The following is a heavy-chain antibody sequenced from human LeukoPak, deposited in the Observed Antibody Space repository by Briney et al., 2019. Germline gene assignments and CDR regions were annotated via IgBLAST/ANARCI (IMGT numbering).Heavy chain of an antibody. CDR2: ISGSGGST. CDR3: AKDTSAAGYPTSWFDP. D-gene: IGHD6-13*01. J-gene: IGHJ5*02. CDR1: GFTFSSYA. Sequence: GSLRLSCAASGFTFSSYAMSWVRQAPGKGLEWVSAISGSGGSTYYADSVKGRFTISRDNFKNTLYLKMNSLRAEDTAVYYCAKDTSAAGYPTSWFDPWGQGTLVTVSS. V-gene: IGHV3-23*01.